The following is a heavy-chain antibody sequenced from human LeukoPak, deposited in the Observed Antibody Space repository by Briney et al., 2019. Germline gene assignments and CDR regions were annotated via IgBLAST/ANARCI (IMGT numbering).Heavy chain of an antibody. J-gene: IGHJ4*02. CDR3: AKGKRDGYNPSCFDY. D-gene: IGHD5-24*01. CDR2: ISSSSSYI. V-gene: IGHV3-21*04. CDR1: GFTFSSYS. Sequence: GGSLRLSCAASGFTFSSYSMNWVRQAPGKGLEWVSSISSSSSYIYYADSVKGRFTISRDNSKNTLYLQMNNLRAEDTAVYYCAKGKRDGYNPSCFDYWGQGTLVTVSS.